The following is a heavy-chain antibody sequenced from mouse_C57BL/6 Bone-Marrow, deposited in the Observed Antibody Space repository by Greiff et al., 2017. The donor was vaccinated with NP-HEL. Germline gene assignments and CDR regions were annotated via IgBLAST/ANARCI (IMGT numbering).Heavy chain of an antibody. CDR2: IRSKSNNYAT. CDR1: GFSFNTYA. CDR3: VRQGGSSTPFDY. D-gene: IGHD1-1*01. V-gene: IGHV10-1*01. Sequence: EVQLVESGGGLVQPKGSLKLSCAASGFSFNTYAMNWVRQAPGKGLEWVARIRSKSNNYATYYADSVKDRFTISRDDSESMLYLQMNNLKTEDTAMYYCVRQGGSSTPFDYWGQGTTLTVSS. J-gene: IGHJ2*01.